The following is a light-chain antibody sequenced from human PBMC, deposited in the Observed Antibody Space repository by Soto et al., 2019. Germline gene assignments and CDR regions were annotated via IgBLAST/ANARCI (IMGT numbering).Light chain of an antibody. CDR3: QQYNSYSL. J-gene: IGKJ1*01. Sequence: DIQMTQSPSTLSASVGDRVTITCRASQSIRSWLAWYQQKPGKAPKLLIYDASSLESGVPSRFSGSGSGTEFTLTISSLQPDDFATYYCQQYNSYSLFGQGTKVDIK. CDR2: DAS. CDR1: QSIRSW. V-gene: IGKV1-5*01.